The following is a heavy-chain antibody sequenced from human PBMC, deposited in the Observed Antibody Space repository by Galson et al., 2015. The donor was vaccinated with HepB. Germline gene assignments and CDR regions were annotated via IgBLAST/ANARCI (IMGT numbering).Heavy chain of an antibody. CDR2: ISYDGSNK. CDR1: GFTFSSYG. Sequence: SLRLSCAASGFTFSSYGMHWVRQAPGKGLEWVAVISYDGSNKYYADSVKGRFTISRDNSKNTLYLQMNSLRAEDTAVYYCAKPDYGGNAAYGMDVWGQGTTVTVSS. V-gene: IGHV3-30*18. D-gene: IGHD4-23*01. CDR3: AKPDYGGNAAYGMDV. J-gene: IGHJ6*02.